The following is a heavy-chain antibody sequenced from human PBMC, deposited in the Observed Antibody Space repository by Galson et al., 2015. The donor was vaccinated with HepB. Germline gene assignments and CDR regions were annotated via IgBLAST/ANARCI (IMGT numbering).Heavy chain of an antibody. CDR2: ISTGCSTK. V-gene: IGHV3-48*02. Sequence: SLRLSCAASGFTFSSYGMSWVRQAPGKGLEWVSYISTGCSTKYYADSVKGRLTISRDNAKSSLYLQLNSLRDEDTAVYYCARSLGRRGVDPQPYYFDYWGQGTLVTVSS. J-gene: IGHJ4*02. CDR3: ARSLGRRGVDPQPYYFDY. CDR1: GFTFSSYG. D-gene: IGHD3-10*01.